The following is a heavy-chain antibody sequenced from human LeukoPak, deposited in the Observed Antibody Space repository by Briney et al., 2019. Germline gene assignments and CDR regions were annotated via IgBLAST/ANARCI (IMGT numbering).Heavy chain of an antibody. CDR1: GYSISSGYY. CDR3: ARQWELLYPFDY. Sequence: SETLSLTCTVSGYSISSGYYWGWIRQPPGKGLGGIGSIYHSGSTYYNPSLKSRVTISVDTSKNPFSLKLSSVTAADTAVYYCARQWELLYPFDYWGQGTLVTVSS. V-gene: IGHV4-38-2*02. CDR2: IYHSGST. J-gene: IGHJ4*02. D-gene: IGHD1-26*01.